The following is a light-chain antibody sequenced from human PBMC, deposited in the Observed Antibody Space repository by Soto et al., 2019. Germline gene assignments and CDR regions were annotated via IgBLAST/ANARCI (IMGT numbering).Light chain of an antibody. CDR1: SGSVSTNYY. J-gene: IGLJ3*02. CDR3: LLHMGGGSWV. V-gene: IGLV8-61*01. CDR2: STY. Sequence: QAVVTQEPSLSVSPGGTVTLTCGLSSGSVSTNYYASWYRQTPGQAPRSLLFSTYTRSSGVPDRFSGSILGDKAALTITGAQADDESDYFCLLHMGGGSWVFGGGTKVTVL.